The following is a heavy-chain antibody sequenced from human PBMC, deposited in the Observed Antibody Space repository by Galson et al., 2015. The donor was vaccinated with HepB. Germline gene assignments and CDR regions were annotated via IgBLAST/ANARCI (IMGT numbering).Heavy chain of an antibody. D-gene: IGHD1-26*01. V-gene: IGHV3-48*01. CDR3: TRIALSGSYWYFDY. Sequence: SLRLSCAASGFTFSSYTMNWVRQAPGKGLAWISYISTTSDNKFFADSVKGRFIISRDNAKNLLYLQMNSLRAEDTAVYYCTRIALSGSYWYFDYWGRGSLVTVSS. CDR2: ISTTSDNK. J-gene: IGHJ4*02. CDR1: GFTFSSYT.